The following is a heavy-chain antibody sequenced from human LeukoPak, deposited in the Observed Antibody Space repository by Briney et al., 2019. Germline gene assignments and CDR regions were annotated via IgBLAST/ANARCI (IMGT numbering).Heavy chain of an antibody. D-gene: IGHD3-22*01. CDR3: ARTPIELPGGADGNYYDSSGKDY. J-gene: IGHJ4*02. Sequence: GGSLRLSCAASGFTFSSYSMNWVRQAPGKGLEWVSSISSSSSYIYYADSVKGRFTLSRDNAKKSLHLQMNSLRAEDTAVYYCARTPIELPGGADGNYYDSSGKDYWGQGTLVTVSS. V-gene: IGHV3-21*01. CDR2: ISSSSSYI. CDR1: GFTFSSYS.